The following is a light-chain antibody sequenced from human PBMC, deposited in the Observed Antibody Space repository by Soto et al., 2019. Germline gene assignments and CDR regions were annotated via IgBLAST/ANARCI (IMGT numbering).Light chain of an antibody. J-gene: IGKJ4*01. CDR2: DAS. Sequence: EIVLTQSPGTLSLSPGERATLSCRASQSVGSNKLAWYQQKRGQAPRFLMDDASTRATGIPDRFSGSGSGTDFTLTISRLEPEDVAVYYWHQYGSTPLTFGGGTKVEIK. CDR1: QSVGSNK. V-gene: IGKV3-20*01. CDR3: HQYGSTPLT.